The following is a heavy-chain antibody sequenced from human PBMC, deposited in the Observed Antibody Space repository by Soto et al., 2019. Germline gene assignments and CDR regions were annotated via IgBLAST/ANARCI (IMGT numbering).Heavy chain of an antibody. J-gene: IGHJ6*02. Sequence: PSETLSLTCTVSGGSISSGDYYWSWIRQPPGKGLEWIGYIYYSGSTYYNPSLKSRVTISVDTSKNQFSLKLSSVTAADTAVYYCARTSLEYCTNGVCYPGGSDYYGMDVWGQGTTVTVSS. CDR3: ARTSLEYCTNGVCYPGGSDYYGMDV. CDR2: IYYSGST. D-gene: IGHD2-8*01. V-gene: IGHV4-30-4*01. CDR1: GGSISSGDYY.